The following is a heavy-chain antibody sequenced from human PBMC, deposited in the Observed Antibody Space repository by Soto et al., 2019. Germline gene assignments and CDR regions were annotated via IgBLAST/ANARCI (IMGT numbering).Heavy chain of an antibody. CDR3: ARLLLWFGELTGYYFDY. V-gene: IGHV4-4*02. Sequence: QVQLQESGPGLVKPSGTLSLTCAVSGGSISSSNWWSWVRQPPGKGLEWIGEIYHSGSTNYNPSLKSRVTISVDKSKNQFSLKLSSVTAADTAVYYCARLLLWFGELTGYYFDYWGQGTLVTVSS. CDR2: IYHSGST. J-gene: IGHJ4*02. CDR1: GGSISSSNW. D-gene: IGHD3-10*01.